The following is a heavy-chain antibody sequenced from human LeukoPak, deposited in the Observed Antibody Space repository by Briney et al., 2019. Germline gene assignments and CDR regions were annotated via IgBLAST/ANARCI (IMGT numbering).Heavy chain of an antibody. J-gene: IGHJ1*01. Sequence: GGSLRLSCAASGFTFSSYGMSWVRQAPGKGLEWVSDISGSGGSTYYADSVKGRFTISRDNSKNTLYLQMNSLRAEETAVYYCAKSPMVHRAEYFQHWGQGTMVTVSS. D-gene: IGHD3-10*01. CDR2: ISGSGGST. CDR3: AKSPMVHRAEYFQH. V-gene: IGHV3-23*01. CDR1: GFTFSSYG.